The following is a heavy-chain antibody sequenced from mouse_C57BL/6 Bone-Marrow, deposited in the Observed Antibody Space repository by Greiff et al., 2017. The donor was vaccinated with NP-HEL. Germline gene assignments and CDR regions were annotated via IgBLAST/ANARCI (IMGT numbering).Heavy chain of an antibody. J-gene: IGHJ4*01. V-gene: IGHV1-19*01. Sequence: EVQLQQSGPVLVKPGASVKMSCKASGYTFTDYYMNWVKQSHGKSLEWIGVINPYNGGTSYNQKFKGKATLTVDKSSSTAYMELNSLTSEDSAVYYCARDYYVYAMDYWGQGTSVTVSS. CDR3: ARDYYVYAMDY. CDR1: GYTFTDYY. CDR2: INPYNGGT. D-gene: IGHD2-1*01.